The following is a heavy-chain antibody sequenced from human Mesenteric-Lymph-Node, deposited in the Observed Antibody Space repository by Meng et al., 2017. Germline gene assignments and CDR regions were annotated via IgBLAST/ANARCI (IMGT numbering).Heavy chain of an antibody. CDR3: ATSAAAGDS. V-gene: IGHV3-30*03. CDR2: ISHDGSNK. J-gene: IGHJ5*01. CDR1: GFAFSSYG. D-gene: IGHD6-13*01. Sequence: QGQLVESGGGVVQPGRSLRLSCAASGFAFSSYGMHWVRQAPGKGLEWVALISHDGSNKYYADSVKGRFTVSRDNSKNSLYLQMNSLRADDTALYYCATSAAAGDSWGQGTLVTVSS.